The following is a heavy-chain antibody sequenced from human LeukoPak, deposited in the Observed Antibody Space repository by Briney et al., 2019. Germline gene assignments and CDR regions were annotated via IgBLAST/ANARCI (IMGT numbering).Heavy chain of an antibody. CDR1: GFTFSSYG. Sequence: PGGSLRLSCAASGFTFSSYGMHWVRQAPGKGLEWVAVISYDGSNKYYADSVKGRFTISRDNSKNTLYLQMNSLRAEDTAVYYCARDLIGGLFSYGDPTSGDDAFDIWGQGTMVTVSS. D-gene: IGHD4-17*01. J-gene: IGHJ3*02. CDR3: ARDLIGGLFSYGDPTSGDDAFDI. CDR2: ISYDGSNK. V-gene: IGHV3-30*03.